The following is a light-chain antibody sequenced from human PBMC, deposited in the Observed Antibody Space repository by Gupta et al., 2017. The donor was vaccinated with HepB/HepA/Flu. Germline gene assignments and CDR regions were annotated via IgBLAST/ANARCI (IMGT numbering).Light chain of an antibody. Sequence: EIVLTQSPATQSVSLGERATLSCRASQSVNNYLAWYQQKPGQAPRLLIYDASNRATGIPARFSGSGSGTDFTLTISSLEPEDFAVYYCQQRSNWPPFTFGPGTKVDIK. J-gene: IGKJ3*01. V-gene: IGKV3-11*01. CDR2: DAS. CDR3: QQRSNWPPFT. CDR1: QSVNNY.